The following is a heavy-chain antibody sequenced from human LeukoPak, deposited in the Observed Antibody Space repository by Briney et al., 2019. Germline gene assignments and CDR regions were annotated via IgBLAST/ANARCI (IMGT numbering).Heavy chain of an antibody. J-gene: IGHJ4*02. CDR2: ISSSSSYI. V-gene: IGHV3-21*01. CDR1: GFTFSSYS. CDR3: ARDQEYYYDSSGY. D-gene: IGHD3-22*01. Sequence: GGSLRLSCAASGFTFSSYSMNWLRQAPGKGLEWVSSISSSSSYIYYADSVKGRFTISRDNAKNSLYLQMNSLRAEDTAVYYCARDQEYYYDSSGYWGQGTLVTVSS.